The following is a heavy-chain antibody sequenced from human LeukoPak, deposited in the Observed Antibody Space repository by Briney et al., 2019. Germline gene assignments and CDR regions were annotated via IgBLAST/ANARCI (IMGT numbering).Heavy chain of an antibody. V-gene: IGHV1-46*01. D-gene: IGHD3-22*01. Sequence: ASVKVSCKASGYTVTSDYIHWVRQAPGQGLEWMGLINPSGRSTSYAQTFQGRVTMTSDTSTSTVYMELSSLRSEDTAVYYCARDGRYDSSGYYYFDYWGQGTLVTVSS. CDR2: INPSGRST. J-gene: IGHJ4*02. CDR1: GYTVTSDY. CDR3: ARDGRYDSSGYYYFDY.